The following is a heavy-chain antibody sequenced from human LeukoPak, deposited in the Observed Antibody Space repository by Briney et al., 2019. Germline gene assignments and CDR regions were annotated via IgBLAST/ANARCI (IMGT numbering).Heavy chain of an antibody. V-gene: IGHV3-30-3*01. Sequence: GGSLRLSCAASGFTFSSYAMHWVRQAPGKGLEWVAVISYDGSNKYYADSVKGRFTISRDNAKNSLYLQMNSLRAEDTAVYYCARGRGDVVVPAADVYYYYYMDVWGKGTTVTVSS. CDR1: GFTFSSYA. D-gene: IGHD2-2*01. J-gene: IGHJ6*03. CDR2: ISYDGSNK. CDR3: ARGRGDVVVPAADVYYYYYMDV.